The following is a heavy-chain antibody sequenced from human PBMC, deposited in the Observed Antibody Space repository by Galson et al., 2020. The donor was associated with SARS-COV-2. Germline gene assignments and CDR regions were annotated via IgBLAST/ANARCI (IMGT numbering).Heavy chain of an antibody. J-gene: IGHJ6*02. D-gene: IGHD1-26*01. CDR3: AHRAPGWRGMDV. CDR1: GFSLNTGAVA. V-gene: IGHV2-5*02. CDR2: IYGDDDK. Sequence: ESGPTLVKPTQTLTLTCTFSGFSLNTGAVAVGWIRQPPGKALQLVAVIYGDDDKRYSPSLNSRLTITKDTSKNQVVLTMTNMDPVDTATYYCAHRAPGWRGMDVWGQGTTVTVS.